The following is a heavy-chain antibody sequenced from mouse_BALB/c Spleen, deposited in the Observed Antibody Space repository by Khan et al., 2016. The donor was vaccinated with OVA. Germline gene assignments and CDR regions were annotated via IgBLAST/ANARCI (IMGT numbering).Heavy chain of an antibody. CDR1: GYTFTTAG. Sequence: QIQLVQSGPELKKPGETVRISCTASGYTFTTAGMQWVHKLPGKGLKWIGWINTHSGVPKYAEDFTGRFAFSLATSASTAYLHIRNIKKEDTATYFCAGGYDYGWYFDVWGAGTTVTVSS. D-gene: IGHD2-4*01. CDR2: INTHSGVP. CDR3: AGGYDYGWYFDV. J-gene: IGHJ1*01. V-gene: IGHV9-4*02.